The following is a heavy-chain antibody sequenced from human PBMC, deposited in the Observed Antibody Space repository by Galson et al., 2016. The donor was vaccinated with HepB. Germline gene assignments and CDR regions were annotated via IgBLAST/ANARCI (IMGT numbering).Heavy chain of an antibody. CDR1: GYTFKTYA. CDR3: ARAGYYDESGYHTGLDY. Sequence: SVKVSCKASGYTFKTYAFHWVRQSPGQGLECMGWINAGNGITKSSQNFQGRVTITRDTTASTVYMELSSLRPDDTAVYYCARAGYYDESGYHTGLDYWGQGTLVTVSS. J-gene: IGHJ4*02. D-gene: IGHD3-16*01. V-gene: IGHV1-3*01. CDR2: INAGNGIT.